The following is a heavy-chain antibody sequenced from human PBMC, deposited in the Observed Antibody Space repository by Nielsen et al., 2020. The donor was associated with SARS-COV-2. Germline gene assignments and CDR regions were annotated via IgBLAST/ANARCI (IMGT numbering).Heavy chain of an antibody. CDR1: DFAFTQYA. D-gene: IGHD3-10*01. J-gene: IGHJ4*02. CDR3: ARSGSPYYSYSYFDY. Sequence: GESLKISCAASDFAFTQYAMHWVRQAPGKGLEWVAVISYDGTNRDYADSVTGRFTISRDTSKGTVSLHMNSLRPDDTAVYYCARSGSPYYSYSYFDYWGQGTQVTVSS. V-gene: IGHV3-30*04. CDR2: ISYDGTNR.